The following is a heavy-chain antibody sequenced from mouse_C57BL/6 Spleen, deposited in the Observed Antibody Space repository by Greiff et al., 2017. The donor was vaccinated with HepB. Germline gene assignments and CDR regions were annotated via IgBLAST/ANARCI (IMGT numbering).Heavy chain of an antibody. J-gene: IGHJ4*01. Sequence: VQLQQPGAELVKPGASVKMSCKASGYTFTSYWITWVKQRPGQGLEWIGDIYPGSGSTNYNEKFKSKATLTVDTSSSTTYMQLSSLTSEDSAVYYGARSGGGSRGYYAMDYWGQGTSVTVSS. CDR1: GYTFTSYW. CDR3: ARSGGGSRGYYAMDY. CDR2: IYPGSGST. V-gene: IGHV1-55*01. D-gene: IGHD1-1*01.